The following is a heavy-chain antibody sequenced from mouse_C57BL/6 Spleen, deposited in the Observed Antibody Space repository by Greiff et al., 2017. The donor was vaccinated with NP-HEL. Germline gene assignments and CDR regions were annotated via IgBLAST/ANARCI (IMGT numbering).Heavy chain of an antibody. CDR2: ISSGGSYT. J-gene: IGHJ4*01. CDR1: GFTFSSYG. Sequence: EVKLVESGGDLVKPGGSLKLSCAASGFTFSSYGMSWVRQTPDKRLEWVATISSGGSYTYYPDSVKGRFTISRDNAKNTLYLQMSSLKSEDTAMYYCARQRIYYDYENYAMDYWGQGTSVTVSS. D-gene: IGHD2-4*01. V-gene: IGHV5-6*01. CDR3: ARQRIYYDYENYAMDY.